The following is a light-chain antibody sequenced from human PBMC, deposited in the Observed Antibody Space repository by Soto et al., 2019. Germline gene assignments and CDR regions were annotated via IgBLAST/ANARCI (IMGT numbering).Light chain of an antibody. CDR2: GAS. V-gene: IGKV1-39*01. CDR3: QQSYSTPIT. J-gene: IGKJ5*01. CDR1: HNISSY. Sequence: DIQMTQSPSSLSASIGDRVTITCRASHNISSYLNWYQQKPGKAPKLLIYGASTFQSGVPSRFSGSGSGTDFALTISSLQPEDFATYYCQQSYSTPITFGQGTRLDIK.